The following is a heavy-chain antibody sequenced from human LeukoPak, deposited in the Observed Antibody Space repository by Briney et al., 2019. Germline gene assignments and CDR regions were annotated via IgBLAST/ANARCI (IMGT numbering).Heavy chain of an antibody. D-gene: IGHD2-21*01. CDR3: ARVDSPHAFDI. Sequence: SQTLSLTCTVSGGSISSGSYYWSWIRQPAGKGLEWIGRIYTSGSTNYNPSLKSRVTISVDTSKNQFSLKLSSVTAADTAVYYCARVDSPHAFDIWGQGTMVTVSS. CDR2: IYTSGST. J-gene: IGHJ3*02. CDR1: GGSISSGSYY. V-gene: IGHV4-61*02.